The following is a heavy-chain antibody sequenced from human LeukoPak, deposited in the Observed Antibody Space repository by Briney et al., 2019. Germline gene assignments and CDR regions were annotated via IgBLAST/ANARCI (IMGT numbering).Heavy chain of an antibody. CDR1: GFTFSDYY. J-gene: IGHJ4*02. CDR2: ISSSGSTI. Sequence: GGSLRLSCAASGFTFSDYYMSWIRQAPGKGLEWVSYISSSGSTIYYADSVKGRFTISRDNAKNTLYLQMNSLRAEDTAVYYCAKDLLSDYYDSSGYSILFDYWGQGTLVTVSS. D-gene: IGHD3-22*01. V-gene: IGHV3-11*01. CDR3: AKDLLSDYYDSSGYSILFDY.